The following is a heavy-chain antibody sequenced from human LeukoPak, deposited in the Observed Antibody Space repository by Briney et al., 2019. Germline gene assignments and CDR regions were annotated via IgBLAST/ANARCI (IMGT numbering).Heavy chain of an antibody. CDR3: ARDFSSGYYGAFDI. CDR2: INPNSGGT. Sequence: ASVKVSCKASGYTFTGYYMHWVRQAPGQGLEWMGWINPNSGGTNYAQKFQGRVTMTRDTSISTAYMELSRLRSADTAVYYCARDFSSGYYGAFDIWGQGTMVTVSS. V-gene: IGHV1-2*02. CDR1: GYTFTGYY. J-gene: IGHJ3*02. D-gene: IGHD3-22*01.